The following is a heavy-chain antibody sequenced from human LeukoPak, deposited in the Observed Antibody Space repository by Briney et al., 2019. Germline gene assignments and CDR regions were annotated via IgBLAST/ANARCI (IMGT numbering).Heavy chain of an antibody. D-gene: IGHD5-12*01. CDR1: GGSFSGYY. V-gene: IGHV4-34*01. CDR3: ARNVVNIVATTIYYYYGMDV. J-gene: IGHJ6*02. CDR2: INHSGST. Sequence: SETLSLTCAVYGGSFSGYYWSWIRQPPGKGLEWIGGINHSGSTNYNPSLKSRVTISVDTSKNQFSLKLSSVTAADTAVYYCARNVVNIVATTIYYYYGMDVWGQGTTVTVSS.